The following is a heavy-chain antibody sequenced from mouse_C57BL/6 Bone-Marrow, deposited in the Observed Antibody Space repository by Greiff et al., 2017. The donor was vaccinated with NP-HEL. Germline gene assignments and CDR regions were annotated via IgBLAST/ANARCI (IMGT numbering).Heavy chain of an antibody. CDR1: GFNIKDDY. CDR3: TTRNAFAY. V-gene: IGHV14-4*01. CDR2: IDPENGDT. J-gene: IGHJ3*01. Sequence: EVQLQQSGAELVRPGASVKLSCTASGFNIKDDYMHWVKQRPEQGLEWIGWIDPENGDTEYASKFQGKATITADTSSNKASLQLSSLTSEDTAVYYCTTRNAFAYWGQGTLVTVSA.